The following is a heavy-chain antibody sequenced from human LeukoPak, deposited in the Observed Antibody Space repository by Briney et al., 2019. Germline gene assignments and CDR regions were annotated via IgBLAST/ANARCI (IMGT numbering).Heavy chain of an antibody. CDR1: GFTFYDCA. J-gene: IGHJ4*02. V-gene: IGHV3-43*02. Sequence: GGSLRLSCAASGFTFYDCAMRWVRQAPGKGLEWVSLISGDGGSTYYADSVKGRFTISRDNSKNSLYLQMNSLRTEDTALYYCAKDMWRFGELDYDYWGQGTLVTASS. D-gene: IGHD3-10*01. CDR2: ISGDGGST. CDR3: AKDMWRFGELDYDY.